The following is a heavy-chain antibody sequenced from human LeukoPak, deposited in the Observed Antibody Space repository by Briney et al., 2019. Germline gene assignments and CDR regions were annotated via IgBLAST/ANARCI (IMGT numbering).Heavy chain of an antibody. Sequence: GGSLRLSCAASGFTFSSYAMHWVRQAPGKGLEWVAVISYDGSNKYYADSVKGRFTISRDNSKNTLYLQMNSLRAEDTAVYYCARDLGMIVVPYSGYFDYWGQGTLVTVSS. CDR1: GFTFSSYA. D-gene: IGHD3-22*01. CDR2: ISYDGSNK. J-gene: IGHJ4*02. CDR3: ARDLGMIVVPYSGYFDY. V-gene: IGHV3-30-3*01.